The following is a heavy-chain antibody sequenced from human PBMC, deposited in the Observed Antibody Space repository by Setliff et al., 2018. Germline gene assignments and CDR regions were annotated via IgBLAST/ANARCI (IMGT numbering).Heavy chain of an antibody. D-gene: IGHD3-9*01. CDR2: IYYSGTT. CDR1: GGSIISSTYN. CDR3: VRHPTGFPNLFDV. V-gene: IGHV4-39*01. J-gene: IGHJ5*02. Sequence: PSETLSLTCSVSGGSIISSTYNWGWIRQPPGKGLEWIGSIYYSGTTYYNPSLESRITMSVDTSNNRFSLKLTSVTAADTAVYYCVRHPTGFPNLFDVWGQGTLVTSPQ.